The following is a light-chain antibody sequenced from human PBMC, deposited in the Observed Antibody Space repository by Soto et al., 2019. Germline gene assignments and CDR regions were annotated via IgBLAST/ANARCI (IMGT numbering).Light chain of an antibody. CDR3: QHYNNLPLT. J-gene: IGKJ4*01. CDR2: GGA. Sequence: EIVMTQSPATLSVSPGERATLSCRASQSVSSNLAWYQQKPGQAPRLLIFGGAFRVAGIPARFSGSGSGTEFTLTISSLQSEDSALYYCQHYNNLPLTFGGGTKVDIK. CDR1: QSVSSN. V-gene: IGKV3-15*01.